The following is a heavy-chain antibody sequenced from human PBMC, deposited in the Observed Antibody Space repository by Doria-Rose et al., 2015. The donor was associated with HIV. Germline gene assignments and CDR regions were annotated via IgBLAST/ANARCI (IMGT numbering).Heavy chain of an antibody. CDR2: IYYSGST. V-gene: IGHV4-31*02. CDR3: ARDSGSYNFDY. J-gene: IGHJ4*02. D-gene: IGHD1-26*01. Sequence: IRQHPGKGLEWIGYIYYSGSTYYNPSLKSRVTISVDTSKNQFSLKLSSVTAADTAVYYCARDSGSYNFDYWGQGTLVTVSS.